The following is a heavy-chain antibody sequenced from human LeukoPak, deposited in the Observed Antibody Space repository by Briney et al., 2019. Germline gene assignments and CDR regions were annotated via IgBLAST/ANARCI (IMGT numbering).Heavy chain of an antibody. CDR2: IYSDGST. Sequence: GGSLRLSCAASGFTVSSNYMSWVRQAPGKGLEWVSVIYSDGSTYYADSVKGRFTISRDNSKNTLYLQMNSLRAEDTAVYYCARDLSGVRGTDYWGQGTLVTVSS. D-gene: IGHD3-10*01. CDR1: GFTVSSNY. CDR3: ARDLSGVRGTDY. V-gene: IGHV3-66*01. J-gene: IGHJ4*02.